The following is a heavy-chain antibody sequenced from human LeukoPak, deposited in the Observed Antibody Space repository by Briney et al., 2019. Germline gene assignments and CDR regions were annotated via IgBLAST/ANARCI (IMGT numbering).Heavy chain of an antibody. CDR3: ARHEEDRIVDY. CDR1: GYSFTSYW. D-gene: IGHD2-21*01. Sequence: HGESLKISCKGSGYSFTSYWIGWVRQMPGEGLEWMGIIYPGDSDTRYSPSFQGQVTISADKSISTAYLQWSSLKASDTAMYHCARHEEDRIVDYWGQGTLVTVSS. J-gene: IGHJ4*02. V-gene: IGHV5-51*01. CDR2: IYPGDSDT.